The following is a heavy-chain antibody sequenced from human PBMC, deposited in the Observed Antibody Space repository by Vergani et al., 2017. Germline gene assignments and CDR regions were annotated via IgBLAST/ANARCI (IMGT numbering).Heavy chain of an antibody. CDR3: ARVSFRYYYDSSGYYGVRYYYYYMDV. D-gene: IGHD3-22*01. CDR2: INHSGST. J-gene: IGHJ6*03. Sequence: QVQLQQWGAGLLKPSETLSLTCAVYGGSFSGYYWSWIRQPPGKGLEWIGEINHSGSTNYNPSLKSRVTISVDTSKNQFSLKLSSVTAADTAVYYCARVSFRYYYDSSGYYGVRYYYYYMDVWGKGTTVTVSS. CDR1: GGSFSGYY. V-gene: IGHV4-34*01.